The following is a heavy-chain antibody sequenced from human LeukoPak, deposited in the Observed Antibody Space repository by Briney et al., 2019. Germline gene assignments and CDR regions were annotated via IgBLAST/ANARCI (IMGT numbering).Heavy chain of an antibody. CDR1: GGTFNTYA. J-gene: IGHJ3*01. D-gene: IGHD2/OR15-2a*01. Sequence: ASVNVSCKAPGGTFNTYAINRVRQAPGQGLEWVGGIIPISGTPNYAQKFQGRVTFSADESTSTAYMDLSSLTSEDTALYYCGRGLRTACYNYYVLDHWGQGTMVTVSS. V-gene: IGHV1-69*13. CDR2: IIPISGTP. CDR3: GRGLRTACYNYYVLDH.